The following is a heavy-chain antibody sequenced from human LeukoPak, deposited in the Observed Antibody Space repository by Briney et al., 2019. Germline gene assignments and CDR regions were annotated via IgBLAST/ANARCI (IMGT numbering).Heavy chain of an antibody. Sequence: GASVKVSCKASGYTFTKYVVHWVRQAPGQRPEWMGWINAGNGDTKYSQNFQDRVTITRDTSANTAYMELSSLTSEDTALYYCARHDCGDTCYPGGYWGQGTLVTVSS. CDR1: GYTFTKYV. CDR2: INAGNGDT. V-gene: IGHV1-3*01. J-gene: IGHJ4*02. CDR3: ARHDCGDTCYPGGY. D-gene: IGHD2-21*01.